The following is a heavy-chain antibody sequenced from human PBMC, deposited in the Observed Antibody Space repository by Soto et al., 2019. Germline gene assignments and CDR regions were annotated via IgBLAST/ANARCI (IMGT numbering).Heavy chain of an antibody. D-gene: IGHD3-3*01. CDR3: AGRYYDFWSGYPALDY. CDR2: IIPISGTA. V-gene: IGHV1-69*13. J-gene: IGHJ4*02. Sequence: SVKVSCKASGGTFSSYAISWVRQAPGQGLEWMGGIIPISGTANYAQKFQGRVTITADESTSTAYMELSSLRSEDTAVYYCAGRYYDFWSGYPALDYWGQGTLVTVSS. CDR1: GGTFSSYA.